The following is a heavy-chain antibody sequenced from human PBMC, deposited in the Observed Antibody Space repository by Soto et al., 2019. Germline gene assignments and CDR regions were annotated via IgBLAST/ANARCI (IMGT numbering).Heavy chain of an antibody. CDR2: MNPNSGKT. V-gene: IGHV1-8*01. Sequence: ASVKVSCKASGYTLTSYDINWVRQATGQGLEWMGWMNPNSGKTGYAQKYQGKENMTRNNSISTAYMKMSSLRTEDTAVYYCARELAAAGPQQTYYYYGMDVWGQGTTVTVSS. CDR3: ARELAAAGPQQTYYYYGMDV. J-gene: IGHJ6*02. CDR1: GYTLTSYD. D-gene: IGHD6-13*01.